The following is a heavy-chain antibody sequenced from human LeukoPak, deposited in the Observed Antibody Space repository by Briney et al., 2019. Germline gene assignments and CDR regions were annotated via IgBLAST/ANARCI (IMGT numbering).Heavy chain of an antibody. CDR1: GFTFSSYA. CDR3: ARDSRGYYYFDY. J-gene: IGHJ4*02. Sequence: PGGSLRLSCAASGFTFSSYAMHWVRQAPGKGLEWVAVISYDGTNKFYADSVKGRFTISRDNSKKTLYLQMNSLRGEDTAVYYCARDSRGYYYFDYWGQGTLVTVSS. D-gene: IGHD3-22*01. CDR2: ISYDGTNK. V-gene: IGHV3-30-3*01.